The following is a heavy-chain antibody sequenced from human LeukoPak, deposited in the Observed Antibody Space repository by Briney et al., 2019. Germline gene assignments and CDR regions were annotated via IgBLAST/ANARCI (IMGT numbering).Heavy chain of an antibody. J-gene: IGHJ4*02. CDR2: IYCSGST. D-gene: IGHD3-16*01. CDR3: ARVFGGGDY. V-gene: IGHV4-39*07. Sequence: SETLSLTCTVSGGSISSSSYYWDWIRQPPGKGLEWIGSIYCSGSTYYNPSLKSRVTISVDTSKNQFSLKLSSVTAADTAVYYCARVFGGGDYWGQGTLVTVSS. CDR1: GGSISSSSYY.